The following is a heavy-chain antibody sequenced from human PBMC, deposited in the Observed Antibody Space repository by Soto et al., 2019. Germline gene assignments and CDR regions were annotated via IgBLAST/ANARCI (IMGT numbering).Heavy chain of an antibody. V-gene: IGHV3-23*01. CDR1: GFTFSSYA. D-gene: IGHD3-10*01. J-gene: IGHJ5*02. Sequence: PGGSLRLSCAASGFTFSSYAMSWVRQAPGKGLEWVSAISGSGGSTYYADSVKGRFTISRDNSKNTLYLQMNSLRAEDTAVYYCAKDPTYYYGSGSKSWFDPWGQGTLVTVSS. CDR3: AKDPTYYYGSGSKSWFDP. CDR2: ISGSGGST.